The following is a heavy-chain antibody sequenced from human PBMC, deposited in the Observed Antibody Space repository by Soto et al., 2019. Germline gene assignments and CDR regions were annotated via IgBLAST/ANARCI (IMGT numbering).Heavy chain of an antibody. J-gene: IGHJ4*02. D-gene: IGHD3-10*01. CDR1: GFNFSDFD. Sequence: GGSVRLPSPASGFNFSDFDMTWIRHAPGQAPEXVSYIVTCGRTINYGDSVKGRFTISRDNAKKSLYLQMNSLGAEDTAVYYCARLEVRGAFHFDYWGQGTPVTVSS. CDR3: ARLEVRGAFHFDY. V-gene: IGHV3-11*01. CDR2: IVTCGRTI.